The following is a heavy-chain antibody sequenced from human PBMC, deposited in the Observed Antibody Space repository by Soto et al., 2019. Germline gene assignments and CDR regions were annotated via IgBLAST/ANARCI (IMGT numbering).Heavy chain of an antibody. Sequence: QVQLVESGGGLVKPGGSLRLSCAASGFTFSDYDMTWIRQAPGKWLEWVSYMSSSGSPIYYADSVKGRFTISRDNAKNSLYLQMNSLIAEDTAVYYCARGGQQLHGMDVWGQGTTVTVSS. CDR1: GFTFSDYD. V-gene: IGHV3-11*01. J-gene: IGHJ6*02. CDR3: ARGGQQLHGMDV. CDR2: MSSSGSPI. D-gene: IGHD6-13*01.